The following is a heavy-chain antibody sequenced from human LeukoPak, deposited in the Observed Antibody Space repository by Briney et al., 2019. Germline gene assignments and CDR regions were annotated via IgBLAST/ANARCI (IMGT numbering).Heavy chain of an antibody. CDR3: ASPIAVADYYYYYYMDV. V-gene: IGHV3-74*01. CDR2: INSDGSST. Sequence: PGGSLRLSCAASGFTFSSYWMHWVRQAPGKGLVWVSRINSDGSSTSYADSVKGRFTISRDNAKNTLYLQMNSLGAEDTAVYYCASPIAVADYYYYYYMDVWGKGTTVTASS. CDR1: GFTFSSYW. J-gene: IGHJ6*03. D-gene: IGHD6-19*01.